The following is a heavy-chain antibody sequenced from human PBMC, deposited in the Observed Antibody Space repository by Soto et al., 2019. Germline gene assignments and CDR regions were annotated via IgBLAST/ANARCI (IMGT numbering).Heavy chain of an antibody. CDR3: VRVVAIPGYPDH. Sequence: QVQLVQSGAEVRQPASSVKVSCKTSGGTFSSYAISWVRQAPGQGLEWMGEIVPIVGTTTYAQKFQGRVTITADEATSTAYMQLSRLRSDDTAVYYCVRVVAIPGYPDHWGQGTLVTVSS. D-gene: IGHD5-12*01. CDR1: GGTFSSYA. CDR2: IVPIVGTT. V-gene: IGHV1-69*12. J-gene: IGHJ4*02.